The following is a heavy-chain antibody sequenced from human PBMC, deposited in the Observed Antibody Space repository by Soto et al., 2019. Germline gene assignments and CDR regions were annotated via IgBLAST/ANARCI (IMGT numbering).Heavy chain of an antibody. Sequence: GGSLRLSCAASGFTFSSYGMHWVRQAPGKGLEWVAVIWYDGSNKYYADSVKGRFTISRDNSKNTLYLQMNSLRAEDTAVYYCARYGDYVSPHYYYYYGMDVWGQGTTVTVSS. V-gene: IGHV3-33*01. D-gene: IGHD4-17*01. J-gene: IGHJ6*02. CDR1: GFTFSSYG. CDR3: ARYGDYVSPHYYYYYGMDV. CDR2: IWYDGSNK.